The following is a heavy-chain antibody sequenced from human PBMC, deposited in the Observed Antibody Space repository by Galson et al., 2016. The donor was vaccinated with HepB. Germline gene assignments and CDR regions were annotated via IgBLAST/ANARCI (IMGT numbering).Heavy chain of an antibody. CDR1: GDSISSSKW. J-gene: IGHJ2*01. Sequence: SETLSLTCAVSGDSISSSKWWSWVRQPPGKGLEWIGEIYHDGSTNYNPSLKTRVTTSLDKSKNHFSLNLTSVTSADTAIYYCARVRIYCRSTICYRARYWYFDLWGRGTLVTVSA. CDR3: ARVRIYCRSTICYRARYWYFDL. V-gene: IGHV4-4*02. D-gene: IGHD2-2*01. CDR2: IYHDGST.